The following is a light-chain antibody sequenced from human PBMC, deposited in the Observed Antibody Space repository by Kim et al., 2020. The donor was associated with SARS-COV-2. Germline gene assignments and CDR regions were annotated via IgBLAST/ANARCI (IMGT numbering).Light chain of an antibody. CDR1: QSISSW. Sequence: ASVGDRVTITCRASQSISSWLAWYQQKPGKAPKLLIYDASSLQSGVPSRFSGSGSETEFTLTISGLQPDDFATYYCQQYKSYSPYTFGQGTKLEI. CDR2: DAS. V-gene: IGKV1-5*01. J-gene: IGKJ2*01. CDR3: QQYKSYSPYT.